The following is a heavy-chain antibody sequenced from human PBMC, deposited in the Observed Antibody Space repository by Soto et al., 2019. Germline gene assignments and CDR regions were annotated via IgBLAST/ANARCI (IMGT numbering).Heavy chain of an antibody. V-gene: IGHV4-39*01. CDR1: GGSISSSSYY. CDR2: IYYSGST. J-gene: IGHJ4*02. Sequence: SETLSLTCTVSGGSISSSSYYWGWIRQPPGEGLEWIGSIYYSGSTYYNPSLKSRVTISVDTSKNQFSLKLSSVTAADTAVYYCARHQIVVIPAATTYFDYWGQGTLVTVSS. CDR3: ARHQIVVIPAATTYFDY. D-gene: IGHD2-2*01.